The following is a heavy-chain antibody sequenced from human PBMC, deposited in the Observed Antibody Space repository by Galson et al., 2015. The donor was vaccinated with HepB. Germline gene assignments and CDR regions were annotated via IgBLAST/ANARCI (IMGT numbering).Heavy chain of an antibody. D-gene: IGHD2-2*01. CDR3: ARGSGCSSTSCYAGYGPRDLGFDP. Sequence: SLRLSCAASGFTFSSYWMHWVRQAPGKGLVWVSRINSDGSSTSYADSVKGRFTISRDNAKNTLYLQMNSLRAEDTAVYYCARGSGCSSTSCYAGYGPRDLGFDPWGQGTLVTVSS. CDR1: GFTFSSYW. V-gene: IGHV3-74*01. CDR2: INSDGSST. J-gene: IGHJ5*02.